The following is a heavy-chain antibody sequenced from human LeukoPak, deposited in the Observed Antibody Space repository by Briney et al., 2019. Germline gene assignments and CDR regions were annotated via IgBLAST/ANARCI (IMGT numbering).Heavy chain of an antibody. CDR1: GGSISSYY. Sequence: PSETLSLTCTVSGGSISSYYWSWTRQPPGKGLEWIGYIYYSGSTNYNPSLKSRVTISVDTSKNQFSLKLSSVTAADTAVYYCARDQRRSNAFDIWGQGTMVTVSS. CDR3: ARDQRRSNAFDI. CDR2: IYYSGST. V-gene: IGHV4-59*12. J-gene: IGHJ3*02. D-gene: IGHD2-15*01.